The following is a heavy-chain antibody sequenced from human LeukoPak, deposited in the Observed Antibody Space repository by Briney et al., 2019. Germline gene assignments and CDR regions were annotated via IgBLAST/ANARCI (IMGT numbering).Heavy chain of an antibody. CDR1: GYTLTELS. Sequence: GASVKVSCKVSGYTLTELSMHWVRQAPGKGLEWMGGFDPEDGEAIYAQKFQGRVTMTTDTSTSTAYMELRSLRSDDTAVYYCARSFYGDRAFDIWGQGTMVTVSS. J-gene: IGHJ3*02. CDR2: FDPEDGEA. V-gene: IGHV1-24*01. D-gene: IGHD4-17*01. CDR3: ARSFYGDRAFDI.